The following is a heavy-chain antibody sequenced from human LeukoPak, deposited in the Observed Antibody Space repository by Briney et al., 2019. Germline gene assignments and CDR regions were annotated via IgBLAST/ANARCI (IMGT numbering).Heavy chain of an antibody. CDR2: IYYSGST. CDR1: GGSISSYY. D-gene: IGHD4-17*01. Sequence: SETLSLTCTVSGGSISSYYWSWIRQPPGKGLEWIGYIYYSGSTNYNPSLKSRVTISVDTSKNQFSLKLSSVTAADTAVYYCARGLREFWFDSWGQGTLVTVSS. CDR3: ARGLREFWFDS. V-gene: IGHV4-59*01. J-gene: IGHJ5*01.